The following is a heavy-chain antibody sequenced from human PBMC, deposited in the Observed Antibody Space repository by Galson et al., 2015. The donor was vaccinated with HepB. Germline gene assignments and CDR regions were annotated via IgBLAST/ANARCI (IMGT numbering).Heavy chain of an antibody. J-gene: IGHJ6*02. CDR3: ARDQIPAASVGYYYYGMDV. V-gene: IGHV4-30-4*01. CDR1: GGSISSGDYY. Sequence: TLSLTCTVSGGSISSGDYYWSWIRQPPGKGLEWIGYIYYSGSTYYNPSLKSRVTISVDTSKNQFSLKLSSVTAADTAVYYCARDQIPAASVGYYYYGMDVWGQGTTVTVSS. CDR2: IYYSGST. D-gene: IGHD2-2*01.